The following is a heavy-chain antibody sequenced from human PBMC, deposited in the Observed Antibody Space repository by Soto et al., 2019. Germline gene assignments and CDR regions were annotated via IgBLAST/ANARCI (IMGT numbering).Heavy chain of an antibody. CDR2: INPDSGGT. Sequence: QVQLVQSGAEVKKPGASVKVSCKASGYTFTDYYIHWVRQAPGQGLEWMGWINPDSGGTDYAQKFQGSVAMTRDTSISTAYMELSRLTSDDAAVYYCARDRCTAGSCFDSWGQGTPVTVSS. CDR3: ARDRCTAGSCFDS. V-gene: IGHV1-2*04. D-gene: IGHD2-8*02. J-gene: IGHJ5*01. CDR1: GYTFTDYY.